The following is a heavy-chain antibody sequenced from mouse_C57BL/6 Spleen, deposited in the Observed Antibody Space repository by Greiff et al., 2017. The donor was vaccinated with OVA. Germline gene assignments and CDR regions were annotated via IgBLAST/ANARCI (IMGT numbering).Heavy chain of an antibody. V-gene: IGHV5-4*01. Sequence: EVQLQESGGGLVKPGGSLKLSCAASGFTFSSYAMSWVRQTPEKRLEWVATISDGGSYTYYPDNVKGRFTISRDNAKNNLYLQMSHLKSEDTAMYYCAIDNLGAYWGQGTLVTVSA. J-gene: IGHJ3*01. CDR2: ISDGGSYT. CDR3: AIDNLGAY. CDR1: GFTFSSYA. D-gene: IGHD4-1*01.